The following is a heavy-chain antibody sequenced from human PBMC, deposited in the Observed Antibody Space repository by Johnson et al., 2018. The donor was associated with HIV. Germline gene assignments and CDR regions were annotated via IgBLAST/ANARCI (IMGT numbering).Heavy chain of an antibody. CDR2: INTGGGT. V-gene: IGHV3-66*01. D-gene: IGHD5-12*01. J-gene: IGHJ3*02. CDR1: GFTVSSNY. Sequence: MQLVESGGGLVQPGGSLRLSCAASGFTVSSNYMRWVRQAPGKGLEWVSVINTGGGTYYADSVKGRFTMSRDNSKNTLYLQMNSLRAEDTAVYYCAINSGYDSHGAFDIWGQGTMVTVSS. CDR3: AINSGYDSHGAFDI.